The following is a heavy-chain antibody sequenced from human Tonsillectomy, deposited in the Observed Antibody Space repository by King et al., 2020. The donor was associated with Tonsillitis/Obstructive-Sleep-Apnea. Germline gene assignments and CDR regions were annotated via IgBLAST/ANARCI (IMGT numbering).Heavy chain of an antibody. V-gene: IGHV3-21*01. CDR2: ISSSSSYI. Sequence: VQLVESGGGLVKPGGSLRLSCAASGFIFSSYSMNWFRQAPGKGLEWVSAISSSSSYIYYADSVKGRFTISREKAKNSLYLQMNSLRAEDTAVYYCARESMVAGYDAFDIWGQGTMVTVSS. CDR3: ARESMVAGYDAFDI. CDR1: GFIFSSYS. D-gene: IGHD2-15*01. J-gene: IGHJ3*02.